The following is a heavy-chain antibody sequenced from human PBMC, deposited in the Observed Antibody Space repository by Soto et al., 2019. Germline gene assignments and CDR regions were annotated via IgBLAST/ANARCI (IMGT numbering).Heavy chain of an antibody. J-gene: IGHJ1*01. CDR3: AKYSELPYEAYLQQ. Sequence: EVQVLESGGGLVQPGGSLRLSCAASGFTFSVYAMSWVRQAPGKGLEWVSAISSNGGRTFYADSLRGRFTISRDNSKSALYLQMNNLRAEDTAIYYCAKYSELPYEAYLQQWGQGNLVTVSS. CDR2: ISSNGGRT. D-gene: IGHD1-7*01. CDR1: GFTFSVYA. V-gene: IGHV3-23*01.